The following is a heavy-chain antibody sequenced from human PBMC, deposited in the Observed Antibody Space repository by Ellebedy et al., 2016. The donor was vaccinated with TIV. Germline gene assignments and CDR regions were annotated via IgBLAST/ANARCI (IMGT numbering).Heavy chain of an antibody. J-gene: IGHJ4*01. CDR2: VSESDGRT. D-gene: IGHD1-1*01. CDR1: GFTFSDYV. CDR3: TKRADNWGFFDY. Sequence: PGGSLRLSCAASGFTFSDYVIAWVRQVPGKGLEWVSAVSESDGRTFYADSVKGRFSISRDNFQNTLFLHMHSLTAGDTAVYYCTKRADNWGFFDYWGHGTLVTVSS. V-gene: IGHV3-23*01.